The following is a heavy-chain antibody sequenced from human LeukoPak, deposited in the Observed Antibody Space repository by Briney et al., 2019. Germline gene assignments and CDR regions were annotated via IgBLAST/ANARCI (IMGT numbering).Heavy chain of an antibody. D-gene: IGHD3-22*01. CDR3: AKAYYDTSGRMGGFDY. V-gene: IGHV3-11*03. Sequence: GGSLRLSCAASGFTFSDYQMSWIRQAPGKGLEWVSYISSSSSYTNYADSVKGRFTIPRDNAKNSLYLQMNSLRAEDTAVYYCAKAYYDTSGRMGGFDYWGQGTLVTVSS. CDR1: GFTFSDYQ. CDR2: ISSSSSYT. J-gene: IGHJ4*02.